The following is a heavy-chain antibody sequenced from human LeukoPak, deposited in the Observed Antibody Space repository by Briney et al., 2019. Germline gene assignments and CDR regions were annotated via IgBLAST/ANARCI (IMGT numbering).Heavy chain of an antibody. J-gene: IGHJ5*02. CDR1: GYTFTSYY. D-gene: IGHD2-2*01. Sequence: VASVKVSCKASGYTFTSYYMHWVRQAPGQGLEWMGIINPSGGSTSYAQKFQGRVTMTRDTSTSTVYMELSSLRSEDTAVYYCARAGGYCSSTSCYGGYNWFDPWGQGTLVTVSS. CDR3: ARAGGYCSSTSCYGGYNWFDP. CDR2: INPSGGST. V-gene: IGHV1-46*01.